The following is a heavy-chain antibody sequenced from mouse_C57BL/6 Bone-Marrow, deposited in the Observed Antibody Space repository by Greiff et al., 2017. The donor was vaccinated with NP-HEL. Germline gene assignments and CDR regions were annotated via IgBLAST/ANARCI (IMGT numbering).Heavy chain of an antibody. V-gene: IGHV1-15*01. CDR3: TRLEGPY. Sequence: QVQLKQSGAELVRPGASVTLSCKASGYTFTDYEMNWVKQTPVHGLEWIGAIDPETGGTAYNQKFKGKAILTADKSSSTAYMELRSLTSEDSAVYYCTRLEGPYWGQGTTLTVSS. CDR2: IDPETGGT. J-gene: IGHJ2*01. D-gene: IGHD3-3*01. CDR1: GYTFTDYE.